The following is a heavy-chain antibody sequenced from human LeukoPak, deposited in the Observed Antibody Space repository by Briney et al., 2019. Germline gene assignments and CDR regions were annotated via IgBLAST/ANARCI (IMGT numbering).Heavy chain of an antibody. V-gene: IGHV3-30-3*01. CDR1: GFTFSSYA. J-gene: IGHJ4*02. CDR2: ISYDGSNK. Sequence: GGSLRLSCAASGFTFSSYAMHWVRQAPGKGLEWEAVISYDGSNKYYADSVKGRFTISRDNSKNTLYPQMNSLRAEDTAVYYCARGGVQLWYFDYWGQGTLVTVSS. CDR3: ARGGVQLWYFDY. D-gene: IGHD5-18*01.